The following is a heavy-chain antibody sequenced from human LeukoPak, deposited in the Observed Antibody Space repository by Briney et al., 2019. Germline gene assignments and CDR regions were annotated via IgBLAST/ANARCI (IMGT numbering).Heavy chain of an antibody. V-gene: IGHV3-30*18. CDR1: GFTFSSYG. CDR2: ISYDGSNK. D-gene: IGHD3-3*01. CDR3: AKDTLDDFASYFDY. Sequence: GGSLRLSCAASGFTFSSYGMHWVRQAPGKGLEWVAVISYDGSNKYYADSAKGRFTISRDNSKNTLYLQMNSLRAEDTAVYYCAKDTLDDFASYFDYWGQGTLVTVSS. J-gene: IGHJ4*02.